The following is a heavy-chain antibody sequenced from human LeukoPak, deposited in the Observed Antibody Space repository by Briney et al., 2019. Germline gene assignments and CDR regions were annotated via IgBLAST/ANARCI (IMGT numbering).Heavy chain of an antibody. CDR3: AKRGSALRYFDF. D-gene: IGHD3-9*01. CDR1: GFTFSNYA. V-gene: IGHV3-23*01. CDR2: ISTGGAGT. Sequence: GGSLRLSCAASGFTFSNYAMSWVRQAPGKGLEWVSAISTGGAGTYYADSVKGRFTISRDNSQNTLYLQMNSLRAEDTAIYYCAKRGSALRYFDFWGRGTLVTVSS. J-gene: IGHJ4*02.